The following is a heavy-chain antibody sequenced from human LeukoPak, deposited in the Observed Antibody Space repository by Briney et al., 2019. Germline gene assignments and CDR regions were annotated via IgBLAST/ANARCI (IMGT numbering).Heavy chain of an antibody. CDR2: IIPILDIA. CDR1: GGTFSSYG. CDR3: ARVGDPMIGKDARIDI. J-gene: IGHJ3*02. V-gene: IGHV1-69*04. D-gene: IGHD3-22*01. Sequence: GASVKVSCKASGGTFSSYGISWVRQAPGQGLEWMGRIIPILDIANYAQKFQGRVTITADKPTSTAYMELSSLRSEDTAVYYCARVGDPMIGKDARIDIWGQGTMVTVSS.